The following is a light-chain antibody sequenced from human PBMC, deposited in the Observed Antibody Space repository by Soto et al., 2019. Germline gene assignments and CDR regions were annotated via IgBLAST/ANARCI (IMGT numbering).Light chain of an antibody. Sequence: EMDMTQSPATLSVSPGEGATLSCRAAQNIGNSLGWYQQRPGQAPRLLIYDAFHRATGIPARFSGSGSGTEFTLTINSLQPEDSATYYCQYLGAFGQGTKLEIK. V-gene: IGKV3-15*01. CDR3: QYLGA. CDR1: QNIGNS. J-gene: IGKJ2*01. CDR2: DAF.